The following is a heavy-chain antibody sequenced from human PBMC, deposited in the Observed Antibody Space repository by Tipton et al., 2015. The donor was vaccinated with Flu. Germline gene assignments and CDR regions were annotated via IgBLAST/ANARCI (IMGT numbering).Heavy chain of an antibody. J-gene: IGHJ4*02. CDR2: VHRYGTT. Sequence: TLSLTCVVSGDSISSDYFWGWIRQPPGKGLEWIATVHRYGTTYYNPSLKSRVTISIDTSKNQFSLEMRSVTAADMAVYYCARIRGDTESGYYFDPWGQGTLVTVSS. CDR3: ARIRGDTESGYYFDP. V-gene: IGHV4-38-2*01. D-gene: IGHD6-25*01. CDR1: GDSISSDYF.